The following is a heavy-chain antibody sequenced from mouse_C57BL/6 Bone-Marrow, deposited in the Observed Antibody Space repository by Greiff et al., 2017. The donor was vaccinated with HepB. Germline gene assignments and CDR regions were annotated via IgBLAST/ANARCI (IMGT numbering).Heavy chain of an antibody. CDR2: ISSGGSYT. V-gene: IGHV5-6*01. CDR3: ARPLIYDGYYLYYFDY. J-gene: IGHJ2*01. Sequence: EVQVVESGGDLVKPGGSLKLSCAASGFTFSSYGMSWVRQTPDKRLEWVATISSGGSYTYYPDSVKGRFTISRDNAKNTLYLQMSSLKSEDTAMYYCARPLIYDGYYLYYFDYWGQGTTLTVSS. D-gene: IGHD2-3*01. CDR1: GFTFSSYG.